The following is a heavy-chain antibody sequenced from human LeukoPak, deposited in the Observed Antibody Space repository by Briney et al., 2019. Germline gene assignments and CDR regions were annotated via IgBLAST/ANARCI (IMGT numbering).Heavy chain of an antibody. Sequence: SETLSLTCTVSGGSISSSAYYWGWIRQPPGKGLEWIGSIYYSGTTYYNPSLKSRVTISVDTSKNHFSLKLSSVTAADTAVYYCARLISSTGNLDYWGQGTLVTVSS. CDR2: IYYSGTT. D-gene: IGHD1-14*01. J-gene: IGHJ4*02. CDR1: GGSISSSAYY. CDR3: ARLISSTGNLDY. V-gene: IGHV4-39*02.